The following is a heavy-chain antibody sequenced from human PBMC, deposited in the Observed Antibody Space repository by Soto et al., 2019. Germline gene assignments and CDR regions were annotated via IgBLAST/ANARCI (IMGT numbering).Heavy chain of an antibody. CDR3: ARGLGGRTVD. Sequence: QVQLVQSGAEVKKPGSSVRVSCKASGTIYSSYTISWVRQAPGQGLEWMGRIIPILGETNSAQKFQGRVTLTADKATYTAYMQLNSLRLEDTAVYYCARGLGGRTVDWGQGTTVTVSS. D-gene: IGHD3-16*01. CDR2: IIPILGET. CDR1: GTIYSSYT. J-gene: IGHJ6*02. V-gene: IGHV1-69*08.